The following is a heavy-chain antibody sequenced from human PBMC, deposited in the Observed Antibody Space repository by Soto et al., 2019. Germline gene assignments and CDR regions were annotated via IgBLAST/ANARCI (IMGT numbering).Heavy chain of an antibody. CDR3: AREVQVHTPAFVY. D-gene: IGHD3-10*01. Sequence: QVHLVQSGAEMKKPGSSVKVSCQSSGGTFNTYAMNWVRQAPGQGPEWMGDISPMFGAANYAPKFQDRVTITADESTGTSYMQLSSLTSEDTALYFCAREVQVHTPAFVYWGQGTLVTVSS. CDR1: GGTFNTYA. CDR2: ISPMFGAA. V-gene: IGHV1-69*19. J-gene: IGHJ4*02.